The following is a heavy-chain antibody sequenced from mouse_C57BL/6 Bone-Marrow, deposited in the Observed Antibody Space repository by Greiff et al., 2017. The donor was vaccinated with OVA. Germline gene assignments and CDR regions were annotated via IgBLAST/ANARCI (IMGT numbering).Heavy chain of an antibody. V-gene: IGHV5-12*01. CDR1: GFTFSDYY. CDR2: ISNGGGST. J-gene: IGHJ4*01. CDR3: ARQGVGLYYAMDY. D-gene: IGHD3-1*01. Sequence: EVKLMESGGGLVQPGGSLKLSCAASGFTFSDYYMYWVRQTPEKRLEWVAYISNGGGSTYYPDTVKGRFTISRDNAKNTLYLQMSRLKSEDTAMYYGARQGVGLYYAMDYWGQGTSVTVSS.